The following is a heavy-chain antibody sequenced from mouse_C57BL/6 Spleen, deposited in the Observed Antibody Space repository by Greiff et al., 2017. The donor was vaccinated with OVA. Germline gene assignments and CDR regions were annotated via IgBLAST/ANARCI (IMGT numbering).Heavy chain of an antibody. CDR2: IHPNSGST. Sequence: VQLQQPGAELVKPGASVKLSCKASGYTFTSYWMHWVKQRPGQGLEWIGMIHPNSGSTNYNEKFKSKATLTVDKSSSTAYMQLSSLTSEDSAVYYCARCDGYYVGFLFDYWGQGTTLTVSS. V-gene: IGHV1-64*01. CDR3: ARCDGYYVGFLFDY. CDR1: GYTFTSYW. J-gene: IGHJ2*01. D-gene: IGHD2-3*01.